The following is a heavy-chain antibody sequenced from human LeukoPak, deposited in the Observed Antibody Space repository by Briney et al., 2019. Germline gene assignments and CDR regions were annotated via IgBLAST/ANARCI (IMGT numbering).Heavy chain of an antibody. J-gene: IGHJ4*02. Sequence: GGSLRLSCAASGFTFSTYYMNWVRQAPGKGPEWVSSISSSSSYIYYADSVRGRITISRDNAKNSLYLQMNSLRAEDTAVYYCARLGDIVVVPAIDYWGQGTLVPVSS. CDR2: ISSSSSYI. D-gene: IGHD2-2*01. V-gene: IGHV3-21*01. CDR1: GFTFSTYY. CDR3: ARLGDIVVVPAIDY.